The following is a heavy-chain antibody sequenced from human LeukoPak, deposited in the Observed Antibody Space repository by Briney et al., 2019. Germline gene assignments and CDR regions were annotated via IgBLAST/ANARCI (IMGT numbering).Heavy chain of an antibody. CDR3: ARREDIAASAGWFDP. V-gene: IGHV4-39*01. CDR2: IYYSGST. CDR1: GGSISSSSYY. J-gene: IGHJ5*02. D-gene: IGHD6-13*01. Sequence: PSETLSLTCTVSGGSISSSSYYWGWIRQPPGKGLEGIGSIYYSGSTYYNPSLKSRVTISVDTSKNQFSLKLSSVTAADTAVYYCARREDIAASAGWFDPWGQGTLVTVSS.